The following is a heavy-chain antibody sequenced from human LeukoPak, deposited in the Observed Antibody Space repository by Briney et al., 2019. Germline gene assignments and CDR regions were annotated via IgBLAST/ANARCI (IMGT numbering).Heavy chain of an antibody. D-gene: IGHD3-10*01. CDR3: AKDLETINPTMD. J-gene: IGHJ4*02. CDR2: IGGSGKNT. Sequence: PGRSLRLYCASPGLTFRSQAMSWVRQAPGKGLGWVSSIGGSGKNTFYADAVKGRFTISRDNSKDTLYLQMNSLRAEDTAVYYCAKDLETINPTMDWGQGTLVTVSS. V-gene: IGHV3-23*01. CDR1: GLTFRSQA.